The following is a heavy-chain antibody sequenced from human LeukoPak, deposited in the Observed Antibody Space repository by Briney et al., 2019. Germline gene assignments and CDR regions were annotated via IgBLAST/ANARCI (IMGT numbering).Heavy chain of an antibody. CDR2: ISPTGSTT. CDR1: GFSFSGHW. CDR3: ARGPSSNWSGLDF. Sequence: GGSLRLSCAASGFSFSGHWMHWARQLPGKGLVWVSRISPTGSTTSYADSVKGRLTVSRDNAKNTLYLQVNNLRAEDTAVYYCARGPSSNWSGLDFWGQGTLLTVSS. D-gene: IGHD6-13*01. J-gene: IGHJ4*02. V-gene: IGHV3-74*01.